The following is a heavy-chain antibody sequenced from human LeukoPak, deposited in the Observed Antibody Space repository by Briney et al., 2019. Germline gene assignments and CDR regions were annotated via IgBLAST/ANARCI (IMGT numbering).Heavy chain of an antibody. CDR2: ICYDGSYK. CDR1: GFTFSSYG. D-gene: IGHD3-10*01. CDR3: ASDYRYGSGSYGLFNY. J-gene: IGHJ4*02. Sequence: GGSLRLSCAASGFTFSSYGMHWVRQAPGKGREWVAVICYDGSYKNYAESVKGRFTVSRDNSKNTLYLQMNSLRVEDTAVYYCASDYRYGSGSYGLFNYWGQGTLVTVSS. V-gene: IGHV3-33*01.